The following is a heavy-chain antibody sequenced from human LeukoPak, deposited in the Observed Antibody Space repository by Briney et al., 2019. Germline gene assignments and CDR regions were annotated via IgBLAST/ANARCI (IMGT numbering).Heavy chain of an antibody. J-gene: IGHJ4*02. D-gene: IGHD2-2*01. CDR3: ARDPVVPAAIDDSYFDY. CDR1: GFTFSSYS. CDR2: ISSSSSYI. Sequence: GGSLRLSCAASGFTFSSYSMNWVRQAPGKGLEWVSSISSSSSYIYYADSVKGRFTISRDNAKNSLYLQMNSLRAEDTAVYYCARDPVVPAAIDDSYFDYWGQGTLVTVSS. V-gene: IGHV3-21*01.